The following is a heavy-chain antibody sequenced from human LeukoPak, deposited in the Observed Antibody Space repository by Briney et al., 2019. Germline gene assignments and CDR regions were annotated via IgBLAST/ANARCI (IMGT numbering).Heavy chain of an antibody. J-gene: IGHJ4*02. CDR2: ISAFNGNT. CDR1: GYMFNIYG. V-gene: IGHV1-18*01. D-gene: IGHD5-12*01. Sequence: ASVKVSCKASGYMFNIYGISWVRQAPGQGLEWMGWISAFNGNTNYARNFQDRVTMTTDTSTSTAYMELTSLSSDDTAVYYCARSPPSTGYDRFDTWGQGTLVTVPS. CDR3: ARSPPSTGYDRFDT.